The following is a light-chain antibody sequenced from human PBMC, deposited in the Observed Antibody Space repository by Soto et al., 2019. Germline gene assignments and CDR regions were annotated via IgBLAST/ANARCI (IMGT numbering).Light chain of an antibody. CDR3: QQAASFPIT. Sequence: DIQMTQSPSTLSGSVGDRVTITCRASQTISSWLAWYQQKPGKAPKLLIYKASSLESGVPSRFSGSGSGTEFTLTISSLQPEDFATYYCQQAASFPITFGQGTRLEIK. J-gene: IGKJ5*01. V-gene: IGKV1-5*03. CDR1: QTISSW. CDR2: KAS.